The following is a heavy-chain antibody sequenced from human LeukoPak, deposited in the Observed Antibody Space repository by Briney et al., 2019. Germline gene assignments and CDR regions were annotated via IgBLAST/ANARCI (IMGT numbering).Heavy chain of an antibody. J-gene: IGHJ3*02. V-gene: IGHV1-2*02. D-gene: IGHD1-26*01. CDR1: GYTFTGYY. Sequence: ASVKVSCKASGYTFTGYYMHWVRQAPGQGLEWMGWINPNSGGTNYAQKFQGRVTMTRDTSISTAYMELSRLRSDDTAVYYCARVVVGATTPEVAFDIRGQGTMVTVSS. CDR3: ARVVVGATTPEVAFDI. CDR2: INPNSGGT.